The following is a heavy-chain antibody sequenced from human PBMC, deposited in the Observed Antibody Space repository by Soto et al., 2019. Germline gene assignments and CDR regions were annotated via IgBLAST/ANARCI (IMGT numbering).Heavy chain of an antibody. CDR3: ARLRVNSGYEHTKRYYYSSYMVV. CDR1: GFTFSSYA. J-gene: IGHJ6*03. D-gene: IGHD5-12*01. Sequence: EVQLVESGGGLVQPGGSLRLSCAASGFTFSSYAMHWVRQAPGKGLEYVSAISSNGGSTYYANSVKGRFTISRDNSENTVYLQMGGMRAEDMAVYYCARLRVNSGYEHTKRYYYSSYMVVWGKGTTVTLSS. V-gene: IGHV3-64*01. CDR2: ISSNGGST.